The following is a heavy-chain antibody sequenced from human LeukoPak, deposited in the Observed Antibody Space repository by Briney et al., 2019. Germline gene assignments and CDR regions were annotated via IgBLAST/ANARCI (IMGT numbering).Heavy chain of an antibody. V-gene: IGHV1-2*02. Sequence: ASVKVSCKASGYTFTCNNRTWVRQAPGQGLGWRGWTNPNSGGTNYAQRFQGRVTMTRDTSISTAYLELNSLRSDDTAVYHCARDLSIRSTSCPSHRGQGTLVTVSS. CDR1: GYTFTCNN. D-gene: IGHD2-2*01. CDR2: TNPNSGGT. J-gene: IGHJ4*02. CDR3: ARDLSIRSTSCPSH.